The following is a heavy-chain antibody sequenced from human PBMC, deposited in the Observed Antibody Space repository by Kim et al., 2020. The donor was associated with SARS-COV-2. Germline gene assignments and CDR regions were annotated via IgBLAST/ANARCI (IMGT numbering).Heavy chain of an antibody. V-gene: IGHV3-48*02. CDR2: ISSSSSTI. Sequence: GGSLRLSCAASGFTFSSYSMNWVRQAPGKGLEWVSYISSSSSTIYYADSVKGRFTISRDNAKNSLYLQMNSLRDEDTAVYYCARDHGSGFVSWSPPHDYWGQGTLVTVSS. CDR3: ARDHGSGFVSWSPPHDY. D-gene: IGHD3-10*01. CDR1: GFTFSSYS. J-gene: IGHJ4*02.